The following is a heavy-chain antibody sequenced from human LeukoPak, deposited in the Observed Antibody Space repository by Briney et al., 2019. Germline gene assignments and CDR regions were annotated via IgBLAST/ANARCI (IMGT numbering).Heavy chain of an antibody. V-gene: IGHV1-69*05. D-gene: IGHD6-19*01. CDR2: IIPIFGTA. Sequence: SVKVSCKASGGTFSSYAIIWVRQAPGQGLEWMGGIIPIFGTANYAQKFQGRVTITTDESTSTAYMELSSLRSEDTAVYYCARLAVADTGRYYYMDVWGKGTTVTVSS. J-gene: IGHJ6*03. CDR3: ARLAVADTGRYYYMDV. CDR1: GGTFSSYA.